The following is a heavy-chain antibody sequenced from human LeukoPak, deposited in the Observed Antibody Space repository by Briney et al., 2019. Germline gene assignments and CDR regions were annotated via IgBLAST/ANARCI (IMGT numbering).Heavy chain of an antibody. D-gene: IGHD3-10*01. V-gene: IGHV3-11*01. J-gene: IGHJ5*02. CDR1: GFTFDDYG. Sequence: GGSPRLSCAASGFTFDDYGMSWIRQAPGKGLEWVSYISSSGSTIYYADSVKGRFTISRDNAKNSLYLQMNSLRAEDTAVYYCARARGYYGSGSYMNWFDPWGQGTLVTVSS. CDR3: ARARGYYGSGSYMNWFDP. CDR2: ISSSGSTI.